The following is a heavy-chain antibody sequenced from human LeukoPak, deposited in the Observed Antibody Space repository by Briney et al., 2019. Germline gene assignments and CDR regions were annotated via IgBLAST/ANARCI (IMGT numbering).Heavy chain of an antibody. CDR3: AKSGGVRFDP. CDR2: ISDNGGNT. D-gene: IGHD3-16*01. J-gene: IGHJ5*02. Sequence: PGGSLRLSCAASGFTFSSYAMSWVRQAPGKGLEWVSSISDNGGNTYYADSAKGRFTISRDNSKNTLYLQMNSLRGEDTAVYYCAKSGGVRFDPWGQGTLVTVSS. V-gene: IGHV3-23*01. CDR1: GFTFSSYA.